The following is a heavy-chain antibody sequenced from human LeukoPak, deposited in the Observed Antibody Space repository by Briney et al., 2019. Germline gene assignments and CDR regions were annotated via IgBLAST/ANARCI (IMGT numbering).Heavy chain of an antibody. Sequence: GGSLRLSCAASGFTFSSYGTHWVRQAPGKGLEWVAAIWSDGSNKYYADSVKGRFTISRDNSKNTLYLQVDSLRAEDTAVYYCAVVPANYGMDVWGQGTTVTVSS. J-gene: IGHJ6*02. V-gene: IGHV3-33*01. D-gene: IGHD2-2*01. CDR2: IWSDGSNK. CDR1: GFTFSSYG. CDR3: AVVPANYGMDV.